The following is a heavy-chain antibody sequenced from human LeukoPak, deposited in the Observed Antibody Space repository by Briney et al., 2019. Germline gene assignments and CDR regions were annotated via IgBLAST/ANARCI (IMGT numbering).Heavy chain of an antibody. CDR3: ARDREYYDILTGYKVSHYFDY. V-gene: IGHV3-30*04. J-gene: IGHJ4*02. CDR2: ISNDGSNK. CDR1: GFTFNNYA. Sequence: GGSLRLSCAASGFTFNNYAMHWVRQAPGKGLEWVAIISNDGSNKYYADSVKGRFTISRDNSKNTLFLQMNSLRAEDTAVYYCARDREYYDILTGYKVSHYFDYWGQGTLVTVSS. D-gene: IGHD3-9*01.